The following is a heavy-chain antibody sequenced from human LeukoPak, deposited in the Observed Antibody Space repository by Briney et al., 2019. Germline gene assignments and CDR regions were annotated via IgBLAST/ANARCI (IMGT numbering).Heavy chain of an antibody. Sequence: SETLSLTCAVYGGSFSGYYWSWIRQPPGKGLEWIGEINHSGSTNYNPSLKSRVTISVDTSKNQFSLKLSSVTAADTAAYYCARGSNYYDSGKGWFDPWGQGTLVTVSS. CDR2: INHSGST. D-gene: IGHD3-10*01. CDR1: GGSFSGYY. CDR3: ARGSNYYDSGKGWFDP. V-gene: IGHV4-34*01. J-gene: IGHJ5*02.